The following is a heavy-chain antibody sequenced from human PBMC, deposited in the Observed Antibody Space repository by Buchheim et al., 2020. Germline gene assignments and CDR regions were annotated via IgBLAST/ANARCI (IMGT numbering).Heavy chain of an antibody. CDR3: ARGHIVVVTAILGYYYYGMDV. V-gene: IGHV4-34*01. D-gene: IGHD2-21*02. CDR2: INHSGST. Sequence: QVQLQQWGAGLLKPSETLSLTCAVYGGSFSGYYWSWIRQPPGKGLEWIGEINHSGSTNYNPSLKSRVTISVDTSKNQFSLKLSSVTAVDTAVYYCARGHIVVVTAILGYYYYGMDVWGQGTT. CDR1: GGSFSGYY. J-gene: IGHJ6*02.